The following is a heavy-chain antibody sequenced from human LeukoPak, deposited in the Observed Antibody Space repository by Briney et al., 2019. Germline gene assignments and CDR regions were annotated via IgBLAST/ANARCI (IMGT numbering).Heavy chain of an antibody. D-gene: IGHD1-1*01. Sequence: PSETLSLTCTVSGGSISSYYWSWIRQPPGKRLEWIGYIYYSGSTNYNPSLKSRVTISVDTSKNQFSLKLSSVTAADTAVYYCARVERTWFDPWGQGTLVTVSS. CDR2: IYYSGST. CDR1: GGSISSYY. V-gene: IGHV4-59*01. CDR3: ARVERTWFDP. J-gene: IGHJ5*02.